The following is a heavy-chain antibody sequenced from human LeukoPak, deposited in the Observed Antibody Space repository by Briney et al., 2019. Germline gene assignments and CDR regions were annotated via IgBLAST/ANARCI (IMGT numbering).Heavy chain of an antibody. D-gene: IGHD3-22*01. CDR1: GYSISSGYY. J-gene: IGHJ4*02. CDR2: IYYSGST. CDR3: ARGGWNKFDY. Sequence: SETLSLTCTVSGYSISSGYYWGWIRQPPGKGLEWIGSIYYSGSTYYNPSLKSRVTISVDTSKNQFSLKLSSVTAADTAVYYCARGGWNKFDYWGQGTLVTVSS. V-gene: IGHV4-38-2*02.